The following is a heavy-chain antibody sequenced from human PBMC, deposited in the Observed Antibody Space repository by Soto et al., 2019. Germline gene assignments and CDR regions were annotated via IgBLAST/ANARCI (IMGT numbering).Heavy chain of an antibody. Sequence: VQLVESGGGVVQPGTSLRLSCVGSGFTFRSYVIHWVRQAPGKGLEWVALTSYDGSGKYYGDSVRGRFTISRDNSRNPVDLQMDSLRLEDTALYYCARWGTTGGLDVWGQGTLVSVSS. CDR3: ARWGTTGGLDV. CDR2: TSYDGSGK. CDR1: GFTFRSYV. V-gene: IGHV3-30*19. D-gene: IGHD3-16*01. J-gene: IGHJ1*01.